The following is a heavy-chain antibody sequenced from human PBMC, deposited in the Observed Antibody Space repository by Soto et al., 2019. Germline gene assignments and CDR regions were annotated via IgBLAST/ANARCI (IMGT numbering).Heavy chain of an antibody. Sequence: SETLSLTCTVSGGSISTHYWSWVRQVTGRGLEWLGYVYYTGNSKHNPALKGRVTVSIAPSKSQFSLELTSVSAADSAVYYCAGGYYYVGSGPYLYIYGMDVWDQGTTVAVSS. CDR1: GGSISTHY. D-gene: IGHD3-10*02. J-gene: IGHJ6*02. CDR3: AGGYYYVGSGPYLYIYGMDV. CDR2: VYYTGNS. V-gene: IGHV4-59*11.